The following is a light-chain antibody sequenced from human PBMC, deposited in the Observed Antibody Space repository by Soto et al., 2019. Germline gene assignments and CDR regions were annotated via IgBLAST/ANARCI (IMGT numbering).Light chain of an antibody. Sequence: VVLTQSPGTLSLSPWEGATLSCRASQSVSTYLAWYQQRPGQAPRLLIYDASYRATDIPPRFSGSGSGTDFTLTISSLEPEDFAVYYCQQRRSWPPTITFGQGTRLEIK. CDR2: DAS. CDR1: QSVSTY. CDR3: QQRRSWPPTIT. V-gene: IGKV3-11*01. J-gene: IGKJ5*01.